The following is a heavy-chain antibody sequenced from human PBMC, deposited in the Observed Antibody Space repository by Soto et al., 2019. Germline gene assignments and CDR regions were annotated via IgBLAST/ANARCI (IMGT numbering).Heavy chain of an antibody. CDR1: GGSISSSSYY. J-gene: IGHJ4*02. D-gene: IGHD4-17*01. CDR3: ASHGDYFDY. CDR2: IYYSGST. Sequence: SETLSLTCTVSGGSISSSSYYWGWIRQPPGKGLEWIGGIYYSGSTYYNPSLKSRVTISVDTSKNQFSLKLSSVTAADTAVYYCASHGDYFDYWGQGTLVTVSS. V-gene: IGHV4-39*01.